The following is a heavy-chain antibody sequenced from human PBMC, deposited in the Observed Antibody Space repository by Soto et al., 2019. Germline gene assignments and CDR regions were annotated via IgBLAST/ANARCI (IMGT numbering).Heavy chain of an antibody. D-gene: IGHD3-10*01. Sequence: RGESLKISCKGSGYSFTSYWISWVRQMPGKGLEWMGRIDPSDSYTNYSPSFQGHVTISADKSISTAYLQWSSLKASDTAMYYCARPNYYGSGSYIAGNYYYGMDVWGQGTTVT. V-gene: IGHV5-10-1*01. J-gene: IGHJ6*02. CDR2: IDPSDSYT. CDR1: GYSFTSYW. CDR3: ARPNYYGSGSYIAGNYYYGMDV.